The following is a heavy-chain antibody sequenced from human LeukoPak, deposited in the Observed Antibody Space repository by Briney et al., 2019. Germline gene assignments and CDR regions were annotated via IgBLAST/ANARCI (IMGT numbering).Heavy chain of an antibody. D-gene: IGHD3-10*01. V-gene: IGHV1-69*04. CDR2: IIPILGIA. Sequence: GASVKVSCKASGGTFSSYAISWVRQAPGQGLEWMGRIIPILGIANYAQKFQGRVTITADKSTSTAYMELSSLRSEDTAVYYCARARDYYGSGVLCTDVWGQGTTVTVSS. CDR3: ARARDYYGSGVLCTDV. CDR1: GGTFSSYA. J-gene: IGHJ6*02.